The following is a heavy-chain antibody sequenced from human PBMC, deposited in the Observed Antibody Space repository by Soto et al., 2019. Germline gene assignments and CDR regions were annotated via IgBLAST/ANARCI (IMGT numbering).Heavy chain of an antibody. Sequence: EVHLVESGGGLVKPGGSVRLTCAASGFIFSDYTMNWVRQAPGKGLEWVSSISKGGDYIFYADKVKGRFTISRDNTRNSLHLQMTSLRVEDTAVYYCAKDSGCVNNACAYDPWGQGTLVTVSS. J-gene: IGHJ5*02. CDR2: ISKGGDYI. D-gene: IGHD1-20*01. V-gene: IGHV3-21*01. CDR1: GFIFSDYT. CDR3: AKDSGCVNNACAYDP.